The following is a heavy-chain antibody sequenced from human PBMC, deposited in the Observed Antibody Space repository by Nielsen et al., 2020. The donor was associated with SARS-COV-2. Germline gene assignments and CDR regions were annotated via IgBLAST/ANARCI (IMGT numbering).Heavy chain of an antibody. J-gene: IGHJ4*02. D-gene: IGHD3-3*01. CDR1: GFTFSSYA. V-gene: IGHV3-30-3*01. Sequence: GGSLRLSCAASGFTFSSYAMHWVRQAPGKGLEWVAVISYDGSNKYYADSVKGRFTISRDNSKNTLYLQMNSLRAEDTAVYYCARALGFSHYFDYWGQGTLVTVSS. CDR3: ARALGFSHYFDY. CDR2: ISYDGSNK.